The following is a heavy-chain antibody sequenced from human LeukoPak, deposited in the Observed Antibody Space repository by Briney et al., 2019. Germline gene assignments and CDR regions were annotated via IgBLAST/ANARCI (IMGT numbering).Heavy chain of an antibody. V-gene: IGHV3-74*01. CDR3: AKDVRGGPIVGAGSVDY. Sequence: GGSLSPSCAASGFTFSTYWMFWVRQAPGKGLVWVSLINPDGTTTTYADSVKGRFTISRDNSKNTLYLQMDSLRAEDTAVYYCAKDVRGGPIVGAGSVDYWGQGTLVTVSS. D-gene: IGHD1-26*01. J-gene: IGHJ4*02. CDR1: GFTFSTYW. CDR2: INPDGTTT.